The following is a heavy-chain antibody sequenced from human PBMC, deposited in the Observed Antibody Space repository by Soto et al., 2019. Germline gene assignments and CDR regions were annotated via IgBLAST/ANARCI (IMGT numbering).Heavy chain of an antibody. V-gene: IGHV3-23*01. Sequence: GGSLRLSCAASGFTFSSYAMSWVRQAPGKGLEWVSAISGSGGSTYYADSVKGRFTISRDNSKNTLYLQMNSLRAEDTAVYYCAKELQYYDYVWGSYRPAFDYWGQGTLVTVSS. D-gene: IGHD3-16*02. J-gene: IGHJ4*02. CDR3: AKELQYYDYVWGSYRPAFDY. CDR1: GFTFSSYA. CDR2: ISGSGGST.